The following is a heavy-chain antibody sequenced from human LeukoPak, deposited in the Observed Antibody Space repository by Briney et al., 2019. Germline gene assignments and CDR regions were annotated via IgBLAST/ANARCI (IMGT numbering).Heavy chain of an antibody. CDR3: AKATGIAAAGNFDY. Sequence: GGSLRLSCAASGFTFSSYAMSWVRQAPGKGLGWVSAISGSRGSTYYADSVKGRFTISRDNSKNTLYLQMNSLRAEDTAVYYCAKATGIAAAGNFDYWGRGTLVTVSS. CDR2: ISGSRGST. J-gene: IGHJ4*02. D-gene: IGHD6-13*01. V-gene: IGHV3-23*01. CDR1: GFTFSSYA.